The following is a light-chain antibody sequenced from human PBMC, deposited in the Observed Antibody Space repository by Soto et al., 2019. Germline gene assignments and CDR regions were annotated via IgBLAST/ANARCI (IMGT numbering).Light chain of an antibody. CDR1: QSISNW. CDR3: QQYDSYPWT. CDR2: RAS. Sequence: DIPMTQSPSTLSASVGDRVTITCRASQSISNWLAWYQQKPGKAPKLLIYRASNLDSGVPSRFSGSGSGTEFTLTISSLQPDDFATYYCQQYDSYPWTFGRGTKVEIK. V-gene: IGKV1-5*03. J-gene: IGKJ1*01.